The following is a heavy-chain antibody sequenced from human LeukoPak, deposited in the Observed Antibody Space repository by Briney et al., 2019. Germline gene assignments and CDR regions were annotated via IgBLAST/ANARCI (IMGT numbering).Heavy chain of an antibody. CDR1: GFTVSSNY. Sequence: GSLRLSCAASGFTVSSNYMSWVRQAPGKGLEWVSVIYSGGSTYYADSVEGRFTISRDNSKNTLYLQMNSLRAEDTAVYYCASPRGAPFDSSGYYFDYWGQGTLVTVSS. J-gene: IGHJ4*02. CDR3: ASPRGAPFDSSGYYFDY. V-gene: IGHV3-53*01. D-gene: IGHD3-22*01. CDR2: IYSGGST.